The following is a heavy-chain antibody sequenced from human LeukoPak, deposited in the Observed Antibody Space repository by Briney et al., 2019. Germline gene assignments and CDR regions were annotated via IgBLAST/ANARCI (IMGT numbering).Heavy chain of an antibody. CDR2: INSDGGST. CDR1: GFTFSSYW. D-gene: IGHD5-24*01. J-gene: IGHJ4*02. Sequence: GGSLRLSCTASGFTFSSYWMHWVRQAPGKGLVWVSRINSDGGSTSYADSVKGRFTISRDNAKNTRYLQMNSLRAEDTAVYYCARRIQGMAPYYFDYWGQGTLVTVSS. V-gene: IGHV3-74*01. CDR3: ARRIQGMAPYYFDY.